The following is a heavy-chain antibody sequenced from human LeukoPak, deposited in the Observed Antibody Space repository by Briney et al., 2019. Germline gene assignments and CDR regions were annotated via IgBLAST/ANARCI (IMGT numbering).Heavy chain of an antibody. Sequence: GGSLRLSCAASRFTFSSYAMNWVRQAPGKGLEWVSGISISGDTTHYADSVKGRFTISRDNSRNTLYLQMHSLRAEDTALYYCAKKCSSTCYALDIWGQGTMVTVSS. CDR1: RFTFSSYA. J-gene: IGHJ3*02. CDR3: AKKCSSTCYALDI. CDR2: ISISGDTT. D-gene: IGHD6-13*01. V-gene: IGHV3-23*01.